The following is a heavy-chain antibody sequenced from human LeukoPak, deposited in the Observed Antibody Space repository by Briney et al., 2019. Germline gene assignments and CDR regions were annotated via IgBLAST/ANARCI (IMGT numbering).Heavy chain of an antibody. V-gene: IGHV3-74*01. Sequence: PGGSLRLSCAASGFTFSSYWMHWVRHAPGKGLVWVSRINSDGSSTSYADSVKGRFTISRDNAKNTLYLQMNSLRAEDTAAYYCARTNYYGSGMGDFDYWGQGTLVTVSS. J-gene: IGHJ4*02. CDR3: ARTNYYGSGMGDFDY. CDR1: GFTFSSYW. CDR2: INSDGSST. D-gene: IGHD3-10*01.